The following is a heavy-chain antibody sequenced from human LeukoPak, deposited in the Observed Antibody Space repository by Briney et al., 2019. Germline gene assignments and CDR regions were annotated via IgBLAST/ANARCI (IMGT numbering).Heavy chain of an antibody. J-gene: IGHJ3*02. CDR1: GFTFSSNT. V-gene: IGHV3-64D*06. CDR3: VNGRGLYAFHI. Sequence: AGGSLRLSCSASGFTFSSNTMHWVRQAPGKGLEYVSAISSDEDSTYYADSVKGRFTISRDNFKNTLYLQMSSLRAEDMAVYYCVNGRGLYAFHIWGQGTMVTVSS. D-gene: IGHD3/OR15-3a*01. CDR2: ISSDEDST.